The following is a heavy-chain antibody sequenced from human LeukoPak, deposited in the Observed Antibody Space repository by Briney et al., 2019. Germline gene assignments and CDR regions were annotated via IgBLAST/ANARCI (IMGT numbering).Heavy chain of an antibody. CDR3: ARCKVGDAFDI. Sequence: PSQTLSLTCTVSGGSISSGGYYWSWIRQHPGKGLEWIGYIYYSGSTYYNPSLKSRVTISVDTSKNQFSLKLSSVTAADAAVYYCARCKVGDAFDIWGQGTMVTVSS. J-gene: IGHJ3*02. CDR1: GGSISSGGYY. D-gene: IGHD2/OR15-2a*01. V-gene: IGHV4-31*03. CDR2: IYYSGST.